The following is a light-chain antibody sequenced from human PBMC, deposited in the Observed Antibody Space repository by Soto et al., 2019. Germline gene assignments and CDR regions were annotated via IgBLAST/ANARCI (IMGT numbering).Light chain of an antibody. CDR1: GSALVNYNL. Sequence: QSALTQPASVSGSPGQSITISCTGTGSALVNYNLVSWYQQPPGQAPRLVIYESTKRPSGVSDRFSGSKSGTSASLAITGLHTEDEADYFCQSYESTFVVFGGGTKVTVL. V-gene: IGLV2-14*02. J-gene: IGLJ2*01. CDR3: QSYESTFVV. CDR2: EST.